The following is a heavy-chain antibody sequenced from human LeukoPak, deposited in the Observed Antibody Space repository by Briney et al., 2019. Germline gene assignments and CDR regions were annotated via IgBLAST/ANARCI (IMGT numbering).Heavy chain of an antibody. CDR1: GVSVTNYY. D-gene: IGHD3-16*01. CDR3: ARDLTARGSFDY. CDR2: NYPTGDT. J-gene: IGHJ4*02. V-gene: IGHV4-4*07. Sequence: SETLSLTCSVSGVSVTNYYWSWVRQPAGKPLEWIGRNYPTGDTIYNPSLKSRVTMSVDMSKNHLSLKLTSVTAADAAVYYCARDLTARGSFDYWGQGILVSVSS.